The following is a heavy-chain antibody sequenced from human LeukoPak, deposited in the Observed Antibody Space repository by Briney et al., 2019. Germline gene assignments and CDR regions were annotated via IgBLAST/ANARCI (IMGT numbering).Heavy chain of an antibody. CDR1: GYTFTSYG. D-gene: IGHD6-6*01. CDR2: ISAYNGNT. J-gene: IGHJ4*02. CDR3: ARDMEQLTDFDY. Sequence: ASVKVSCKASGYTFTSYGISWVRQAPGQGLEWMGWISAYNGNTNYAQKFQGRVTMTTDTSTSTAYMELRSLRSDDTAVYYCARDMEQLTDFDYWGQGTLVTVSS. V-gene: IGHV1-18*01.